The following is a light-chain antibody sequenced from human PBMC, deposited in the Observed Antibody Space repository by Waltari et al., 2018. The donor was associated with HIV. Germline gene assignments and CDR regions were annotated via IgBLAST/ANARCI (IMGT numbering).Light chain of an antibody. CDR1: RSHIRAHSD. CDR3: QSYDSSLSGSGV. Sequence: QSVLTQPPSVSGAPGQRVTISRTGTRSHIRAHSDVPWFQQLPATAPKLLIYGNNNRPAGVPDRFSGSKSGTSASLAITGLQAEDEADYYCQSYDSSLSGSGVFGGGTKLTVL. V-gene: IGLV1-40*01. J-gene: IGLJ3*02. CDR2: GNN.